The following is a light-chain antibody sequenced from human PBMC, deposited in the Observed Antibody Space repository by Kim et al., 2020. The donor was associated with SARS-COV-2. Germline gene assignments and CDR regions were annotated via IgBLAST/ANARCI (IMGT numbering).Light chain of an antibody. CDR3: QSYDSSLSGSRV. V-gene: IGLV1-40*01. J-gene: IGLJ3*02. Sequence: VTISCTGTGSNIGAGYDVHWYQQLPGTAPKLLIYGNSNRPSGVPDRFSGSKSGTSASLAITGLQAEDEADYYCQSYDSSLSGSRVFGGGTKLTVL. CDR1: GSNIGAGYD. CDR2: GNS.